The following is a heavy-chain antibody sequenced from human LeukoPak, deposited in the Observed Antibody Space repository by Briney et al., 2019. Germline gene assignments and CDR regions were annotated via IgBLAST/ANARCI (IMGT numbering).Heavy chain of an antibody. CDR2: ISAYNGNT. J-gene: IGHJ4*02. CDR1: GYTFTSYS. V-gene: IGHV1-18*01. D-gene: IGHD2-15*01. Sequence: GASVKVSCKASGYTFTSYSIXXXXQAPGQGLEXXXXISAYNGNTIYAQKVKGRVTMTTDTSTSTAYMELRSLKSDDTAVYYCARASYCSGGSCYSDYWGQGTLVTVSS. CDR3: ARASYCSGGSCYSDY.